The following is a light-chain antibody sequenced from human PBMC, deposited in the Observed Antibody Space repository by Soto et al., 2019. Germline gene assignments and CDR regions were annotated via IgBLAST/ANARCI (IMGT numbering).Light chain of an antibody. CDR2: AAS. CDR1: ESISRH. J-gene: IGKJ5*01. V-gene: IGKV1-39*01. Sequence: DIQMSQSPSSLSASVGDRVTITCRAAESISRHLNWYQQKPGRAPYLLIYAASTLQNGVPSRFTGSGSGTEFTLTITGLQLEDFATYYCQQDYSTLATFGQGTRLEIK. CDR3: QQDYSTLAT.